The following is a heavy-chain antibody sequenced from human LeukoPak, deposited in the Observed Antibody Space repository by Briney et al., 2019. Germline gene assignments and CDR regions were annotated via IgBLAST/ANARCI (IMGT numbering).Heavy chain of an antibody. V-gene: IGHV1-46*01. CDR2: IAPRGGTT. D-gene: IGHD3-22*01. CDR1: GYTFTSYY. J-gene: IGHJ4*02. CDR3: AREPEPKFDSSGGGIDY. Sequence: EASVKVSCKASGYTFTSYYIHWVRQAPGQGLEWMGIIAPRGGTTIYSQNFQGRVTVTRDTSTNTVYMDPSSLRSEDTAVYYCAREPEPKFDSSGGGIDYWGQGTLVTVSS.